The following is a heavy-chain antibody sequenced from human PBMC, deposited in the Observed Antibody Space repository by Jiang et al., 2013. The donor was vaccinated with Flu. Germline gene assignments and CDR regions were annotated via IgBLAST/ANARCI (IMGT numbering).Heavy chain of an antibody. CDR2: ISGSGGST. Sequence: VQLVESGGGLVQPGGSLRLSCAASGFTFSSYAMSRVRQAPGKGLEWVSAISGSGGSTYYADSVKGRFTISRDNSKNTLYLQMNSLRAEDTAVYYCARDNDADWYFDLVGPWPPVVTVSS. CDR3: ARDNDADWYFDL. J-gene: IGHJ2*01. D-gene: IGHD1-1*01. V-gene: IGHV3-23*04. CDR1: GFTFSSYA.